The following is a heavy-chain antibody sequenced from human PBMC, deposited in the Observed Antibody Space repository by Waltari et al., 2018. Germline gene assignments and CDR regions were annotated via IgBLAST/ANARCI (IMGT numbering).Heavy chain of an antibody. V-gene: IGHV3-53*02. CDR3: ARHDYCDY. J-gene: IGHJ4*02. CDR1: GIAVSSNY. CDR2: IETGGYT. Sequence: EVQLVETGGGLIQPGGSLRLSCAASGIAVSSNYMGLVRQAPGKGLEWVSVIETGGYTYYAESVRGRFTISRDNSKNMVYLQMNSLRADDTAVYFCARHDYCDYWGQGTLVTVSS.